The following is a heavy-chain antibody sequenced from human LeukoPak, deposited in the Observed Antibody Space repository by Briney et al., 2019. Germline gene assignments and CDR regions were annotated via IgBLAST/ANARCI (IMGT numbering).Heavy chain of an antibody. D-gene: IGHD2-21*02. J-gene: IGHJ3*02. V-gene: IGHV1-2*02. CDR1: GYTFSDYY. Sequence: ASVKVSCKASGYTFSDYYIHWVRQAPGQGLEWMGWINPNSGGTNYAQKLQGRVTMTTDTSTSTAYMELRSLRSDDTAVYYCAAGGGDPTDAFDIWGQGTMVTVSS. CDR2: INPNSGGT. CDR3: AAGGGDPTDAFDI.